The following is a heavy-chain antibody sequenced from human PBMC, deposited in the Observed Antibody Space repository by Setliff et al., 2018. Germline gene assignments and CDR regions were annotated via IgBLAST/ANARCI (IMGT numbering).Heavy chain of an antibody. D-gene: IGHD5-18*01. J-gene: IGHJ4*02. CDR3: ARAPLESGYYYGQGHYFDY. Sequence: GASVKVSCKASGATFSSHGISWVRQAPGQGLEWMGGTIPMFGTTEYAQKFQGRLTIITDESTTTVYMELSSLRSEDTAVYYCARAPLESGYYYGQGHYFDYWGQGTLVTVSS. CDR1: GATFSSHG. V-gene: IGHV1-69*05. CDR2: TIPMFGTT.